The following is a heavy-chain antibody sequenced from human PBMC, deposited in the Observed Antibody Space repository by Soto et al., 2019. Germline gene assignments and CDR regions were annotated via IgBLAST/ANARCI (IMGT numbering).Heavy chain of an antibody. V-gene: IGHV4-59*01. CDR2: IDYSGGA. CDR1: GGSTSPYY. Sequence: QVQLQESGPGLVKASETLSLTCTVSGGSTSPYYWSWLRQPPGKGLEWIGFIDYSGGARYTPSLAGRVVMSADASENQISLKLSSMTAADTAVYFCARGRPWELYASWGQGTLVTVSS. J-gene: IGHJ5*02. CDR3: ARGRPWELYAS. D-gene: IGHD2-2*01.